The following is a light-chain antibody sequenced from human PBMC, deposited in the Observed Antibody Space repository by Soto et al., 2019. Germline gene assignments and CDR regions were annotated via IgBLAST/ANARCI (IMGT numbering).Light chain of an antibody. CDR3: GTWDSSLSAGQ. CDR2: DNN. CDR1: SSNIGNNY. V-gene: IGLV1-51*01. Sequence: QSVLTQPPSVSAAPGQKVTISCSGSSSNIGNNYVSWYQQLPGTAPKLLISDNNKRPSGIPDRFSGSKSGTSATLGITGLQTGDEADYYCGTWDSSLSAGQFGGGTQLTVL. J-gene: IGLJ2*01.